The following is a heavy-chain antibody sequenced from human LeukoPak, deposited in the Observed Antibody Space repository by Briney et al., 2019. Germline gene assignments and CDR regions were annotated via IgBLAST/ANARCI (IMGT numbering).Heavy chain of an antibody. J-gene: IGHJ3*02. CDR1: GGSISSGGYY. V-gene: IGHV4-61*08. Sequence: SETLSLTCTVAGGSISSGGYYWSWIRQPPGKGLEWIGYIYYSGSTNYNPSLKSRVTISVDTSKNQFSLKLSSVTAADTAVYYCATMIGGYSYANDAFDIWGQGTMVTVSS. CDR3: ATMIGGYSYANDAFDI. D-gene: IGHD5-18*01. CDR2: IYYSGST.